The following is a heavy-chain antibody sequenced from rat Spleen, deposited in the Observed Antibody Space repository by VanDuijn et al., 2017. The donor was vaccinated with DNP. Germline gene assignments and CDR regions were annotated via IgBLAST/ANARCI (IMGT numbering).Heavy chain of an antibody. V-gene: IGHV3-1*01. CDR1: GYSITSNY. CDR3: ARGSSPDY. CDR2: ISYSGSI. Sequence: EVQLQESGPGLVKPSQSLSLTCSVTGYSITSNYWGWIRKFPGNKMEWMAYISYSGSIGYNPSLRSRISITRDTSKNQFFLQLNSVTTEDTATYYCARGSSPDYWGQGVMVTVSS. D-gene: IGHD1-2*01. J-gene: IGHJ2*01.